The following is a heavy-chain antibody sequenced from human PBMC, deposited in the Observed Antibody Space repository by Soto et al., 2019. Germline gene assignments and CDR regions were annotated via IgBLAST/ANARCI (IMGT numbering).Heavy chain of an antibody. Sequence: GASVKVSCEASGGTFSSYAISWVRQAPGQGLEWMGGIIPIFGTANYAQKFQGRVTITADESTSTAYMELSSLRSEDTAVYFCAREDYGGTLYLYHGMDVWGQGTTVTVSS. J-gene: IGHJ6*02. D-gene: IGHD4-17*01. CDR1: GGTFSSYA. CDR2: IIPIFGTA. CDR3: AREDYGGTLYLYHGMDV. V-gene: IGHV1-69*13.